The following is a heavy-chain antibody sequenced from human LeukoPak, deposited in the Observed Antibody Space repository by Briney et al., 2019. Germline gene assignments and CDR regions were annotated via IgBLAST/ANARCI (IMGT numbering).Heavy chain of an antibody. CDR1: GGSISSYY. D-gene: IGHD3-22*01. Sequence: SETLSLTCTVSGGSISSYYWSWNRQPAGKGLEWIGRIYSSGSTDYNPSLKSRVTMSVGTSKNQFSLKLSSVTAADTAVYYCARDWYDSGGYYSDYWGQGTLVTASS. CDR2: IYSSGST. V-gene: IGHV4-4*07. J-gene: IGHJ4*02. CDR3: ARDWYDSGGYYSDY.